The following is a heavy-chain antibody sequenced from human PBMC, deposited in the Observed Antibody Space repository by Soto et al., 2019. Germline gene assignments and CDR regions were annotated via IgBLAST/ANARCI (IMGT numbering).Heavy chain of an antibody. CDR2: ISYDGSNK. CDR3: ARVDVDTAMVPFDY. V-gene: IGHV3-30-3*01. Sequence: GGSLRLSCAASGFTFSSYAMHWVRQAPGKGLEWVAVISYDGSNKYYADSVKGRFTISRDNSKNTLYLQMNSLRAEDTAVYYCARVDVDTAMVPFDYWGQGTLVTVSS. CDR1: GFTFSSYA. D-gene: IGHD5-18*01. J-gene: IGHJ4*02.